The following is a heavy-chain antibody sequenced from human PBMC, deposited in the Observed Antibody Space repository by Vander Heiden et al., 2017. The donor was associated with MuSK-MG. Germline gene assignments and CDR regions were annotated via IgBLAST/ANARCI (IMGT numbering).Heavy chain of an antibody. J-gene: IGHJ6*04. Sequence: QLQLQQWGAGLLKPSETLSLTCPAYGGSFSAYHWGWIRQPPGKGLEWIGEINHSGSTNYNPSLKSRVTISVDTSKNQFSLKLSSVTAADTAVYYCARGKGVTGVWGKGTTVTVSS. CDR2: INHSGST. D-gene: IGHD3-10*01. CDR3: ARGKGVTGV. V-gene: IGHV4-34*01. CDR1: GGSFSAYH.